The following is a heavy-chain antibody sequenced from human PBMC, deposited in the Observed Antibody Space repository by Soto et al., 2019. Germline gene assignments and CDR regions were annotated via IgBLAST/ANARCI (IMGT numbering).Heavy chain of an antibody. CDR3: ARRDRAAGTEWWFDP. J-gene: IGHJ5*02. Sequence: QLQLQESGPGLVKPSETLSLTCTVSGGSISSSTFHWGWIRQPPGKGLEWIGRIYYSGSTYYSPSRKSRTTISVDRSKNQSSLKLSSVSAADSAVYYCARRDRAAGTEWWFDPWGQGTLVTVSS. V-gene: IGHV4-39*01. CDR1: GGSISSSTFH. CDR2: IYYSGST. D-gene: IGHD6-13*01.